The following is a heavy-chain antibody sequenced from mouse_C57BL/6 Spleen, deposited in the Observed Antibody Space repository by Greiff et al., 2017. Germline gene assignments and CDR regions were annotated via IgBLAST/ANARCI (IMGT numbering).Heavy chain of an antibody. D-gene: IGHD2-3*01. J-gene: IGHJ3*01. Sequence: QVQLQQPGAELVMPGASVKLSCKASGYTFTSYWMHWVKQRPGQGLEWIVEIDPSDSYTNYNQKFKGKSTLTVDKSSSTAYMQLSSLTSEDSAVYYCARWGLGDGYPFAYWGQGTLVTVSA. V-gene: IGHV1-69*01. CDR2: IDPSDSYT. CDR3: ARWGLGDGYPFAY. CDR1: GYTFTSYW.